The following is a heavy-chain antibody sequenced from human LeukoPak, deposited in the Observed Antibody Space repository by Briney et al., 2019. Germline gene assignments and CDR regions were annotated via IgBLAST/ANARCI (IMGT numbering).Heavy chain of an antibody. J-gene: IGHJ4*02. CDR2: ISYDGSNK. CDR3: ARDAPTTLEYYFDY. Sequence: GGSLRLSCAASGFTFSSYAMHWVRQAPGKGLEWVAVISYDGSNKYYADSVKGRFTISRDNSKNTLYLQMNSLRAEDTAVYYCARDAPTTLEYYFDYWGQGTLVTVS. CDR1: GFTFSSYA. V-gene: IGHV3-30*04. D-gene: IGHD1-1*01.